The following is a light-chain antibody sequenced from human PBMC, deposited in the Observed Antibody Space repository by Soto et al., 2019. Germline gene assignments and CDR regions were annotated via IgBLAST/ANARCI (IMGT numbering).Light chain of an antibody. CDR2: SNN. CDR1: NSNIGSNT. J-gene: IGLJ2*01. Sequence: QSVLTQPPSASGTPGQRDTISCAGNNSNIGSNTVNWYQQLPGTDPKLAIYSNNQLPSEVPDRFSGSKSGASASLAISGLQSEDEADYYCVAWDDSLNGYVVFGGGTKVTVL. CDR3: VAWDDSLNGYVV. V-gene: IGLV1-44*01.